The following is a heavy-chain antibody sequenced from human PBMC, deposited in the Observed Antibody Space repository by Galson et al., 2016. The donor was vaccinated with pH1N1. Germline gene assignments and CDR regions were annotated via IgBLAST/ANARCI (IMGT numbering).Heavy chain of an antibody. J-gene: IGHJ6*02. D-gene: IGHD2-8*02. Sequence: SLRLSCAASGSSFSSSDMYWVRQAPGKGLEGVAVIWSDARITNYGYSVMGRSTISRDNSKKTLFLQMSSLIAEDTAVYYCVRVGAHSDTYWYYYGMDVWGQGTTVTVSS. CDR2: IWSDARIT. V-gene: IGHV3-33*01. CDR3: VRVGAHSDTYWYYYGMDV. CDR1: GSSFSSSD.